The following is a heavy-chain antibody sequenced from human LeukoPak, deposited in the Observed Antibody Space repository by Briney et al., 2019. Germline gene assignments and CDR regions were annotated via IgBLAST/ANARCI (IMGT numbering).Heavy chain of an antibody. V-gene: IGHV3-53*01. CDR1: GFTVSSNY. CDR3: ARDLTEWDQTPFDY. CDR2: IYSGGST. D-gene: IGHD1-26*01. J-gene: IGHJ4*02. Sequence: GGSLRLSCAASGFTVSSNYMSWVRQAPGKGLEWVSVIYSGGSTYYADSVKGRFTISRDNSKNTLYLQMNSLRAEDTAVYYCARDLTEWDQTPFDYWGQGTLVTVSS.